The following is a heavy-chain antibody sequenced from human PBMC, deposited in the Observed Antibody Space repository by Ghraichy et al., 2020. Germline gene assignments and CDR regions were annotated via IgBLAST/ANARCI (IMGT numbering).Heavy chain of an antibody. CDR1: GYTFTGYY. D-gene: IGHD4-23*01. Sequence: ASVKVSCKASGYTFTGYYMHWVRQAPGQGLEWMGWINPNSGGTNYAQKFQGRVTMTRDTSISTAYMELSRLRSDDTAVYYCARESMRGVVTIDYWGQGTLVTVSS. J-gene: IGHJ4*02. CDR2: INPNSGGT. CDR3: ARESMRGVVTIDY. V-gene: IGHV1-2*02.